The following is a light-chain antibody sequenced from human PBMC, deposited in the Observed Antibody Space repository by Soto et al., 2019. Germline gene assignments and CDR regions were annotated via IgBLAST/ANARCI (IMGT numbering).Light chain of an antibody. Sequence: MTQSPAIVSVSPGERVTLSCRASQTISSNLAWYQLKPGQPPRLLFYSASARATGTSARFSCTGSGTEFTLTIISLQSEDAAIYYCQQSHDWPPLTFGGGTKVQIK. V-gene: IGKV3-15*01. CDR2: SAS. J-gene: IGKJ4*01. CDR3: QQSHDWPPLT. CDR1: QTISSN.